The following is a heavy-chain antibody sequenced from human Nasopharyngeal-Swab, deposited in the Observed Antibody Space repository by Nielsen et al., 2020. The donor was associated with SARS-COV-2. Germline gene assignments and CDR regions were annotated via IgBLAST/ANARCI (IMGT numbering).Heavy chain of an antibody. V-gene: IGHV3-7*01. Sequence: GESLKISCAASGFTFSPYWMTWVRQAPGKGLEWVANVKQDGTEKYFVDSVKGRFTISRDNGKNSLYLHMNSLRAEDTAVYYCARDEILDYWGQGTLVTVSS. D-gene: IGHD2/OR15-2a*01. CDR1: GFTFSPYW. CDR2: VKQDGTEK. CDR3: ARDEILDY. J-gene: IGHJ4*02.